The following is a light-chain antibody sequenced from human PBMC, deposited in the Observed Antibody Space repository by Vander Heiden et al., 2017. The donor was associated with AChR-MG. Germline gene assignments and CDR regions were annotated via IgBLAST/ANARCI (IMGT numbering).Light chain of an antibody. CDR2: KDS. J-gene: IGLJ2*01. CDR3: QEWDSSTVV. V-gene: IGLV3-1*01. CDR1: KLGDKY. Sequence: SYELPQPSSVSVSTGQTTSITCSGDKLGDKYACWYQQKPGQAPVVVIYKDSNRPAGTPERFSGSNSGTTATLTMSGTQAVDEDYYYCQEWDSSTVVFGGGTKLTVL.